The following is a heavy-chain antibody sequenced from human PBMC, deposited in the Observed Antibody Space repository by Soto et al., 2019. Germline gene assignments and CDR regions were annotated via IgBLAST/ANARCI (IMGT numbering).Heavy chain of an antibody. CDR1: GYSFTNYD. J-gene: IGHJ4*02. Sequence: QVQLVQSGAEVKKPGASVKVSCKSSGYSFTNYDINWVRQAPGQGLEWMGCMSPNSGNTGYAQKFQGRVTMTRDTSTNTAYMELRSLTSDDTALYYCASLFQDYRVYTYLFDVWGQGTLVTVSS. CDR2: MSPNSGNT. D-gene: IGHD2-2*02. CDR3: ASLFQDYRVYTYLFDV. V-gene: IGHV1-8*01.